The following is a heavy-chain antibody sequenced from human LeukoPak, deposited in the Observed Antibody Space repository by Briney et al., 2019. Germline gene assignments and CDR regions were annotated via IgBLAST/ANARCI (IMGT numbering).Heavy chain of an antibody. V-gene: IGHV3-30*04. CDR2: ISYDGSNK. CDR1: GFTFSSYA. CDR3: AKLSITMVRGVIGPFDY. D-gene: IGHD3-10*01. Sequence: PGRSLRLSCAASGFTFSSYAVHWVRQAPGKGLEWVAVISYDGSNKHYADSVKGRFTISRDNSKNTLYLQMNSLRAEDTAVYYCAKLSITMVRGVIGPFDYWGQGTLVTVSS. J-gene: IGHJ4*02.